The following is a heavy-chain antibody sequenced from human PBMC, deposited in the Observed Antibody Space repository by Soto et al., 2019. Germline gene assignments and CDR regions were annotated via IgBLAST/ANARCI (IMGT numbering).Heavy chain of an antibody. Sequence: PSETLSLTCSVSNVSITSSYWNWIRQSPGKGLEWIGFVYHTGTTKYNPSLKGRVTMSIDTSRNEFSLRLTSVTTADTAFYFCARDFAGRGPIDPWGPGTQVTVSS. CDR3: ARDFAGRGPIDP. CDR1: NVSITSSY. D-gene: IGHD3-3*01. CDR2: VYHTGTT. V-gene: IGHV4-59*01. J-gene: IGHJ5*01.